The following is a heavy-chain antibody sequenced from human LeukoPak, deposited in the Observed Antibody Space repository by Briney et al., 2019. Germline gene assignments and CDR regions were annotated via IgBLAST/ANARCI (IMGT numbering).Heavy chain of an antibody. D-gene: IGHD1/OR15-1a*01. CDR1: GFTFSNYW. J-gene: IGHJ4*02. CDR3: AREGTGMFDY. V-gene: IGHV3-7*01. CDR2: IKQDGSEK. Sequence: PGGSLRLSCEGSGFTFSNYWMGWVRQAPGKGLEWVANIKQDGSEKYYVDAVKGRFTISRDNAKNSLYLQMNSLRAEDTAVYYCAREGTGMFDYWGQGTLVTVSS.